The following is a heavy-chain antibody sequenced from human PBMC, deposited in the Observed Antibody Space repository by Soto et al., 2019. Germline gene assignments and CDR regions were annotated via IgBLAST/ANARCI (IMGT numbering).Heavy chain of an antibody. CDR3: ARGGIVGVVVAATRYFDY. CDR1: GGSFSGYY. J-gene: IGHJ4*02. D-gene: IGHD2-15*01. CDR2: INHSGST. V-gene: IGHV4-34*01. Sequence: KPSETLSLTCAVYGGSFSGYYWSWIRQPPGKGLEWIGEINHSGSTNYNPSLKSRVTISVDTSKNQFSLKPSSVTAADTAVYYCARGGIVGVVVAATRYFDYWGQGTLVTVSS.